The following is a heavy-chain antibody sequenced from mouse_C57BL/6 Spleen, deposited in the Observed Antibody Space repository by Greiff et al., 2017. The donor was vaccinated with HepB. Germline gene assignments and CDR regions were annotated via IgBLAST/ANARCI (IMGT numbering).Heavy chain of an antibody. CDR1: GYAFSSYW. CDR2: IYPGDGDT. CDR3: ARRGSYDGYFYFDY. Sequence: QVQLKQSGAELVKPGASVKISCKASGYAFSSYWMNWVKQRPGKGLEWIGQIYPGDGDTNYNGKFKGKATLTADKSSSTAYMQLSSLTSEDSAVYFCARRGSYDGYFYFDYWGQGTTLTVSS. V-gene: IGHV1-80*01. D-gene: IGHD2-3*01. J-gene: IGHJ2*01.